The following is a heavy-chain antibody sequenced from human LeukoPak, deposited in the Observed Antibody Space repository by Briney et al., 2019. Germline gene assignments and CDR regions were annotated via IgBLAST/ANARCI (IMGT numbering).Heavy chain of an antibody. V-gene: IGHV3-23*01. CDR1: GFTFSSYA. Sequence: GGSLRLSCAASGFTFSSYAMSWVRQAPGKGLEWVSAISGSGGSTYYADSVKGRFTISRDNSKNTLYLQMNSLRAEDTAVYYCAKDGYIVASGYSWFDPWGQGTLVTVPS. D-gene: IGHD5-12*01. CDR3: AKDGYIVASGYSWFDP. CDR2: ISGSGGST. J-gene: IGHJ5*02.